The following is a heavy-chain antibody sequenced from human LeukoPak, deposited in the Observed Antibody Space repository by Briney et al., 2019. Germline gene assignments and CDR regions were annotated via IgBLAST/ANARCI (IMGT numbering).Heavy chain of an antibody. V-gene: IGHV4-34*01. CDR1: GRSFSGYY. Sequence: SEPLSLTCAVYGRSFSGYYWSRLRHPPGKGLEWIGEINHSGSTNYNPSLKSRVTISVDTSKNQFSLKLSSVTAADTAVYYCARGRSRYYGSGSSHAGGPLFDYWGQGTLVTVSS. D-gene: IGHD3-10*01. CDR3: ARGRSRYYGSGSSHAGGPLFDY. J-gene: IGHJ4*02. CDR2: INHSGST.